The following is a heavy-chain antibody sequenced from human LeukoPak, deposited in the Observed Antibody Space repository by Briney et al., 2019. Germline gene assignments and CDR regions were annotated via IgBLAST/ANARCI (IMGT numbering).Heavy chain of an antibody. Sequence: TGGSLRLSCAASGFPVSSNYMNWVRQAPGKGLEWVSIICSGDNTYYADSVKGRFTISRDNSKNTSYLKMNSLRAEDTAVYYCARGGFGGGYFDDWGQGTLVTVSS. CDR2: ICSGDNT. CDR3: ARGGFGGGYFDD. V-gene: IGHV3-66*02. CDR1: GFPVSSNY. D-gene: IGHD3-10*01. J-gene: IGHJ4*02.